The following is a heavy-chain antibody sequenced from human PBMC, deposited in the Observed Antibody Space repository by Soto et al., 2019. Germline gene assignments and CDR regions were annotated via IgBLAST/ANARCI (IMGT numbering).Heavy chain of an antibody. V-gene: IGHV3-66*01. CDR2: VFSGGTT. J-gene: IGHJ6*03. CDR3: ERGGGIAAAGKMLYDYYMDV. D-gene: IGHD6-13*01. Sequence: PAWSLRHSCAASAFTDSATYMILLRQAPGTGLEWVSVVFSGGTTFYADSVRGRFTISRDNSKNTLDLHMNSLRAEDRAVYYCERGGGIAAAGKMLYDYYMDVWGKGITVTVSS. CDR1: AFTDSATY.